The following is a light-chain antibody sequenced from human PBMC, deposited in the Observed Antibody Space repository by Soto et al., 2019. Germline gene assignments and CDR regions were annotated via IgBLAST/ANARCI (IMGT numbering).Light chain of an antibody. Sequence: QSALTQPPSASGSPGQSVTISCTGTSSDVGAYKYVSWYQQHPGKAPKLMIYEVSKRPSGVPDRFSGSKSGNTASLTVSGLQAEDEADYYCSSYAGRSNLIFGGGTKLTVL. CDR2: EVS. CDR3: SSYAGRSNLI. V-gene: IGLV2-8*01. CDR1: SSDVGAYKY. J-gene: IGLJ2*01.